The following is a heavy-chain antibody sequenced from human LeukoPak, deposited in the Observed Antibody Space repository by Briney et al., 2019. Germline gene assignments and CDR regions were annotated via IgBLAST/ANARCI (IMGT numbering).Heavy chain of an antibody. CDR2: ISGGGDNT. CDR1: GSTFSNYA. D-gene: IGHD4-17*01. V-gene: IGHV3-23*01. J-gene: IGHJ4*02. Sequence: GGSLRLSCAASGSTFSNYAMSSVRQAPGKGLEWVSGISGGGDNTYYADSVKGRFTISRDNSKTTLCLQLNSLRAEDTTADYCAKFPYGDYVHYWGRGTLVSVSS. CDR3: AKFPYGDYVHY.